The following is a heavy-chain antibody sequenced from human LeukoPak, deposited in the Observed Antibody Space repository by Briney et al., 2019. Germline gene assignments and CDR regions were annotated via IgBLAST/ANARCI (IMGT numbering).Heavy chain of an antibody. CDR2: IYHSGRT. V-gene: IGHV4-4*02. Sequence: SETLSLTCAVSGGSISSSNWWSWVRQPPGKGLEWIGEIYHSGRTNYNPSLKSRVTMSIDKSKNHFSLKLNSVTAADTAVYYCAEDRVAVAGGGHFDYWGQGTLVTVSS. J-gene: IGHJ4*02. D-gene: IGHD6-19*01. CDR3: AEDRVAVAGGGHFDY. CDR1: GGSISSSNW.